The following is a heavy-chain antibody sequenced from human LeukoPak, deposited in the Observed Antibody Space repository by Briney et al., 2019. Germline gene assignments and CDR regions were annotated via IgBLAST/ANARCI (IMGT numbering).Heavy chain of an antibody. V-gene: IGHV5-51*01. Sequence: GESLKISCKGSGYGFTSSWIGWVRQMPGKGLEWMAIIYPDDSDTRYSPSFQGQVTISADNSISTAYLQWSSLKASDTAIYYCAKYNTGWYFDYWGQGTLVTVSS. CDR2: IYPDDSDT. CDR1: GYGFTSSW. D-gene: IGHD6-19*01. CDR3: AKYNTGWYFDY. J-gene: IGHJ4*02.